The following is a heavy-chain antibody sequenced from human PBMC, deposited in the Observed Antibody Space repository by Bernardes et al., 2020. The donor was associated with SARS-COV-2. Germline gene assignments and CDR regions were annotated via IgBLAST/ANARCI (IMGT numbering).Heavy chain of an antibody. D-gene: IGHD1-26*01. CDR3: TIGDTSLNY. CDR2: INTDWSTI. V-gene: IGHV3-74*01. CDR1: RLIFLW. J-gene: IGHJ4*02. Sequence: GGSLRLSCAACRLIFLWMHWVRQPRAKGLVWVSRINTDWSTINYADSVKGRLTISRDNPKNTLYLHLNSLRVEDMAVYYCTIGDTSLNYWGQGTLVTV.